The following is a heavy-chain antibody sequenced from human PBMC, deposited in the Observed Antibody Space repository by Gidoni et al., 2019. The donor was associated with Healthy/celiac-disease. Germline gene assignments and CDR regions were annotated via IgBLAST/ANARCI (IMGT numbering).Heavy chain of an antibody. CDR1: GFTFSSHW. V-gene: IGHV3-74*01. CDR2: INSDGSST. D-gene: IGHD2-21*02. J-gene: IGHJ4*02. Sequence: EVQLVESGGGLVQPGGSLRLSCAASGFTFSSHWMHWVRQVPGKWRVWVSRINSDGSSTSYADSVKGRFTISRDNAKNTLYLQMNSLRGEDTAVYYCARRYDCGGDCPFDYWGQGTLVTVSS. CDR3: ARRYDCGGDCPFDY.